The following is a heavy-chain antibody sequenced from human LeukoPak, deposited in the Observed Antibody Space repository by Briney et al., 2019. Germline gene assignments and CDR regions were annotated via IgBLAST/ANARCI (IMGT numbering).Heavy chain of an antibody. J-gene: IGHJ5*02. CDR1: GGTFSSYA. Sequence: SVKVSCKASGGTFSSYAISWVRQAPGQGLEWMGRIIPILGIANYAQKFQGRVTITADKSTSTAYMELSSLRSEDTAVYYCALSRRVYDTMTWFDPWGQGTLVTVSS. V-gene: IGHV1-69*04. D-gene: IGHD2-8*01. CDR3: ALSRRVYDTMTWFDP. CDR2: IIPILGIA.